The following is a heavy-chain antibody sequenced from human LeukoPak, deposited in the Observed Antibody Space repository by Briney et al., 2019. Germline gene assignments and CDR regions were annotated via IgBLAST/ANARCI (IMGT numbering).Heavy chain of an antibody. J-gene: IGHJ4*02. V-gene: IGHV1-8*01. D-gene: IGHD6-19*01. CDR2: MNPKSANT. CDR3: ARGRLSTSGWYKGDY. CDR1: GYTFTSYD. Sequence: ASVKVSCKASGYTFTSYDINWVRQATGQGLEWMGWMNPKSANTGSAQKFQGRVTMTRNTSINTAYMELSSLTSEDTAVYYCARGRLSTSGWYKGDYWGQGTLVTVSS.